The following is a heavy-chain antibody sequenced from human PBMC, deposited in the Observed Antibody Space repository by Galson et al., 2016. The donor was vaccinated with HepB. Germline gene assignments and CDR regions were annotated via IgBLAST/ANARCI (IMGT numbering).Heavy chain of an antibody. D-gene: IGHD2-21*01. CDR3: ARDMRLCSGDFCYAASAFDI. V-gene: IGHV3-21*01. CDR2: ISSSSTYI. J-gene: IGHJ3*02. CDR1: GFNFSTHT. Sequence: SLRLSCAASGFNFSTHTMNWVRQAAGKGLEWVSSISSSSTYIYYGDSVQGRFTISRDNAKNSLYLQMNSLRAEDTAVYYCARDMRLCSGDFCYAASAFDIWGQGTMVTVSS.